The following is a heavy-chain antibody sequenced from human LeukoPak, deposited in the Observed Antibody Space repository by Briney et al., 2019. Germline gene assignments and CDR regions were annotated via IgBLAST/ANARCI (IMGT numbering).Heavy chain of an antibody. CDR1: GYTFTSYG. CDR2: ISAYNGNT. CDR3: ARDSSSSWYSPGDGWFDP. V-gene: IGHV1-18*01. D-gene: IGHD6-13*01. Sequence: ASVKVSCKASGYTFTSYGISWVRQAPGQGLEWMGWISAYNGNTNYAQKLQGGVTMTTDTSTSTAYMELRSLRSDDTAVYYCARDSSSSWYSPGDGWFDPWGQGTLVTVSS. J-gene: IGHJ5*02.